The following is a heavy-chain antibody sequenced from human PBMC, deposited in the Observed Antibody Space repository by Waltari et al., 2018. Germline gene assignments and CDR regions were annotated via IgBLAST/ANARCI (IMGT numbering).Heavy chain of an antibody. CDR2: IYHSGST. CDR3: ARRGSGWTFDP. Sequence: QMQLQESGPGLVKPSETLSLTCAVSGYSISSGYYWGWIRQPPGKGLEWIGSIYHSGSTYYNPSLKSRVTISVDTSKNQFSLKLSSVTAADTAVYYCARRGSGWTFDPWGQGTLVTVSS. D-gene: IGHD6-19*01. J-gene: IGHJ5*02. V-gene: IGHV4-38-2*01. CDR1: GYSISSGYY.